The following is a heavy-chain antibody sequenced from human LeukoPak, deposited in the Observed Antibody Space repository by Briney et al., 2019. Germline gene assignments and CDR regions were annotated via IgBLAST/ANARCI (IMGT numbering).Heavy chain of an antibody. CDR1: GGTFSSYA. CDR3: ARADSSGWYRGNWFDP. V-gene: IGHV1-69*01. J-gene: IGHJ5*02. CDR2: IIPIFGTA. D-gene: IGHD6-19*01. Sequence: AASVKVSCKASGGTFSSYAISWVRQAPGQGLEWMGGIIPIFGTANYAQKFQGRVTITADESTSTAYMELSSLRSEDTAVYYCARADSSGWYRGNWFDPWGQGTLVTVSP.